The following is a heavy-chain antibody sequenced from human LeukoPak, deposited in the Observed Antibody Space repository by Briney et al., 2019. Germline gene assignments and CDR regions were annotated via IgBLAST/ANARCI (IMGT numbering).Heavy chain of an antibody. CDR2: IKQDGSEK. CDR3: AREGYDYVWGSYGYFFDY. D-gene: IGHD3-16*01. Sequence: GGSLRLSCAASGFTFSSYWMSWVRQAPGKGLGWVANIKQDGSEKYYVDSVKGRFTISRDNAKNSLYLQMNSLRAEDTAVYYCAREGYDYVWGSYGYFFDYWGQGTLVTVSS. J-gene: IGHJ4*02. V-gene: IGHV3-7*01. CDR1: GFTFSSYW.